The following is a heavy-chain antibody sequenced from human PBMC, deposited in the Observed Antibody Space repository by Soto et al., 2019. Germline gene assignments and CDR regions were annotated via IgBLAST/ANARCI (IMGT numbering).Heavy chain of an antibody. V-gene: IGHV1-69*12. Sequence: QVQVVQSGAEVKKPASSVKVSCKASGGTFSSYAISWVRQAPGQGLEWMGGIIPIFGTANYAKKFQGRVTIPADESTSTAYMELSSLRSEDTAVYYCARGGEAAADQFDYWGQGTLVTVSS. CDR3: ARGGEAAADQFDY. D-gene: IGHD6-13*01. CDR2: IIPIFGTA. CDR1: GGTFSSYA. J-gene: IGHJ4*02.